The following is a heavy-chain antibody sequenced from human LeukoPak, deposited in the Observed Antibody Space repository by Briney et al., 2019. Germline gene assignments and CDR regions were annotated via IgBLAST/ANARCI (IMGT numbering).Heavy chain of an antibody. Sequence: PGGSLRLSCAASGFTFSSYAMSWVRQAPGKGLEWVSAISGSGGSTYYADSVKGQFTISRDNSKNTLYLQMNSLRAEDTAVYYCAKDRGIAAAGTPNWFDPWGQGTLVTVSS. V-gene: IGHV3-23*01. D-gene: IGHD6-13*01. J-gene: IGHJ5*02. CDR3: AKDRGIAAAGTPNWFDP. CDR2: ISGSGGST. CDR1: GFTFSSYA.